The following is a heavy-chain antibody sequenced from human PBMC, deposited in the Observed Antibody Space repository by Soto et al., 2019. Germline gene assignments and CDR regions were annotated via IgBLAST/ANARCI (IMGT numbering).Heavy chain of an antibody. CDR2: IRNKVDSYRT. V-gene: IGHV3-73*02. CDR3: CRHGARWGSCDY. D-gene: IGHD2-21*01. CDR1: GLTFSASA. Sequence: EVQLVESGGGLVQPGGSLKLSCAASGLTFSASAMHWVRQAPGKGLEWVGRIRNKVDSYRTVYAAPVNGRFTISRDDSKNMAYLQMNSLTTEDTAVYYCCRHGARWGSCDYWGQGTRVTVSS. J-gene: IGHJ4*02.